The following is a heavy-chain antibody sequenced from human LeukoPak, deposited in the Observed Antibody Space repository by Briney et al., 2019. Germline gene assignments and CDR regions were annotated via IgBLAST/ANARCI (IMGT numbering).Heavy chain of an antibody. CDR3: MYYYDSSGNYFDY. CDR2: ISGSGGST. J-gene: IGHJ4*02. CDR1: GFTFSSYA. D-gene: IGHD3-22*01. Sequence: GGSLRLSCAASGFTFSSYAMSWVRQAPGKGLEWVSAISGSGGSTYYADSVKGRFTISRDNSKNTLHLQMSSLRAEDTAVYYCMYYYDSSGNYFDYWGQGTLVTVSS. V-gene: IGHV3-23*01.